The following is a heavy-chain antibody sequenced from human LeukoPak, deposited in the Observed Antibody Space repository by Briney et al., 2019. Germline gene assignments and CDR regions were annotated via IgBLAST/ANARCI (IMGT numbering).Heavy chain of an antibody. V-gene: IGHV1-8*01. D-gene: IGHD3-16*02. CDR3: ARGPLVRLPTSFDP. CDR2: MNPNSGNT. CDR1: GYTFTSYD. Sequence: ASVKVSCKASGYTFTSYDINWVRQATGQGLEWMGWMNPNSGNTGSAQRFQGRITMTRDTSISTAYMELSSLRSEDTAVYYCARGPLVRLPTSFDPWGQGTLVTVSS. J-gene: IGHJ5*02.